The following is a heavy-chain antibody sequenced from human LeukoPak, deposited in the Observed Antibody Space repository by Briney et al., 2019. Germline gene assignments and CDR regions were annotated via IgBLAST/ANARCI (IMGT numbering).Heavy chain of an antibody. CDR2: ISWNSGSI. J-gene: IGHJ4*02. CDR1: GFTFDDYA. CDR3: AKDVDIVATTFDY. D-gene: IGHD5-12*01. V-gene: IGHV3-9*01. Sequence: PGGSLRLSCAASGFTFDDYAMHWVRQGPGKGLEWVSGISWNSGSIGYADSVKGRFTISRDNAKNSLYLQMNSLRAEDTALYYCAKDVDIVATTFDYWGQGTLVTVSS.